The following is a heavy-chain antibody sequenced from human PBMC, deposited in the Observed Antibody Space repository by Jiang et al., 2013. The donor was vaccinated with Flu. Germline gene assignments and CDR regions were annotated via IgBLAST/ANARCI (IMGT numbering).Heavy chain of an antibody. V-gene: IGHV4-4*02. CDR1: GDSITNSNW. D-gene: IGHD2/OR15-2a*01. CDR2: IYHNGKT. J-gene: IGHJ5*02. CDR3: AREDRISRGGGFDA. Sequence: SGSGLVKPSGTLFLTCDVSGDSITNSNWWTWVRQSPGKGLEWIGEIYHNGKTNYNSSLKSRVTLSVDQSKNQFSLNLTSVTAADTALYYCAREDRISRGGGFDAWGQGILVLVSS.